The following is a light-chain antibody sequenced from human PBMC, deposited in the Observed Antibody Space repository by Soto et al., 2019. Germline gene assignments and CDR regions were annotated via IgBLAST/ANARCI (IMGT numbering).Light chain of an antibody. CDR1: SSDVGGYNY. Sequence: QSALTQPASVSGSPGQSITISCTGTSSDVGGYNYVSWYQQLPGKAPKLMIYEVSNRPSGVSNRFSGSKSGNTASLTISELQAEDEADYYCSSYTSRSTPVFGGGTKLTVL. CDR3: SSYTSRSTPV. J-gene: IGLJ2*01. V-gene: IGLV2-14*01. CDR2: EVS.